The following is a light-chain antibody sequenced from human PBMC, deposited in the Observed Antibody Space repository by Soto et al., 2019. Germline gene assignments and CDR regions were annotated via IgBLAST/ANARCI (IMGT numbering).Light chain of an antibody. CDR2: GAS. CDR3: QQYGSSRWT. J-gene: IGKJ1*01. V-gene: IGKV3-20*01. CDR1: QSVSSTY. Sequence: EIVLTQSPGTLSLSPGERATLSCRASQSVSSTYLAWLQQKAGQAPRLLIHGASSRAIGIPDRFSGSGSGTDFTITISRLEPEDFAVYYCQQYGSSRWTFGQGTKVEIK.